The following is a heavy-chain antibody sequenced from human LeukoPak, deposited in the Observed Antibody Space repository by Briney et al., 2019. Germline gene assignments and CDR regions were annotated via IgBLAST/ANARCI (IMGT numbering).Heavy chain of an antibody. Sequence: GASVRVSCKVSGYTLTELSMHWVRQAPGKGLEWMGGFDPEDGETIYAQKFQGRVTMTEDTSTDTAYMELSSLRSEDTAVYYCATLPYSSSPVDYWGQGTLVTVSS. J-gene: IGHJ4*02. V-gene: IGHV1-24*01. CDR1: GYTLTELS. CDR2: FDPEDGET. CDR3: ATLPYSSSPVDY. D-gene: IGHD6-6*01.